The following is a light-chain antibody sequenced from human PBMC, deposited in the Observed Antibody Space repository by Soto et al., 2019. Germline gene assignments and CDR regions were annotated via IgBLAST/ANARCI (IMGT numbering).Light chain of an antibody. J-gene: IGKJ1*01. CDR2: WAS. CDR1: QSVLYSSNNKNY. Sequence: DIVMTQSPDSLAVSLGERATINCNSSQSVLYSSNNKNYLAWYQQKPGQPPKLIISWASTRESGVPDRFTGSASGSDVSRPIGRLQAEDVAVYHWQQSYDGLKRFDQGTKVEI. CDR3: QQSYDGLKR. V-gene: IGKV4-1*01.